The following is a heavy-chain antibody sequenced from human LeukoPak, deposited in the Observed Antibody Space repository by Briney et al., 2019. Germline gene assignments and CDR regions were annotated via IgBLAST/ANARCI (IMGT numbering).Heavy chain of an antibody. CDR1: GFTFSSYA. V-gene: IGHV3-23*01. CDR3: ARAYYYDNSVTPDY. D-gene: IGHD3-22*01. Sequence: GGSLRLSCAASGFTFSSYAMSWVRQAPGKGLEWVSAISGSGGSTYYADSVKGRFTISRDNSKNTVYLQMNSLRAEDTAVYYCARAYYYDNSVTPDYWGQGTLVTVSS. J-gene: IGHJ4*02. CDR2: ISGSGGST.